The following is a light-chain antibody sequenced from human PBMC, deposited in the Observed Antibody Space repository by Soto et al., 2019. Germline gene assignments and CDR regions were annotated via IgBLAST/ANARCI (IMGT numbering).Light chain of an antibody. CDR1: SSDVGAYRY. CDR3: SSYTTTTAWV. CDR2: EVS. Sequence: QSVLTQPASVSGSPGQSITISCTGSSSDVGAYRYVSWFQQHPGRAPKLIIYEVSNRPSGVSDRFSGSKSGNTASLTISGLKAEDEADYHCSSYTTTTAWVFGGGTNLTVL. V-gene: IGLV2-14*01. J-gene: IGLJ3*02.